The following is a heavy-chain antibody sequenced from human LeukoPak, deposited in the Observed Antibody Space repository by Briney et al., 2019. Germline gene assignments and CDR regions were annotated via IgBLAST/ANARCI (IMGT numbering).Heavy chain of an antibody. Sequence: PGGSLRLSCAASGFTFSSYAMHWVRQAPGKGLEWVAVISYDVGNKYYTDSVKGRFTISRDNSKNTLYLQMNSLRAEDTAVYYCARALGYCSSTNCYSWFDPWGQGTLVTVSS. J-gene: IGHJ5*02. CDR3: ARALGYCSSTNCYSWFDP. CDR2: ISYDVGNK. V-gene: IGHV3-30-3*01. CDR1: GFTFSSYA. D-gene: IGHD2-2*01.